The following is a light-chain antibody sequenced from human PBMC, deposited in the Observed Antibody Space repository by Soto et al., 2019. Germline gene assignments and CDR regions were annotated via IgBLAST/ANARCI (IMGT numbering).Light chain of an antibody. V-gene: IGKV3-20*01. Sequence: EIVLTQSPGTLSLSPGERATLSCRASQSVSSSYLAWYQQKPGQAPRLLIYGASSRATGIPDRFSGSGSGTDFTLTISRLEPEDFAVYYCQHYGSSLRTFGQGTKAEIK. CDR1: QSVSSSY. CDR2: GAS. CDR3: QHYGSSLRT. J-gene: IGKJ1*01.